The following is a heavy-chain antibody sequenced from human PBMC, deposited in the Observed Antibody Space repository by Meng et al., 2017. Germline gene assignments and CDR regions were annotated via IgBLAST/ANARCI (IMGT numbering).Heavy chain of an antibody. CDR3: AHALYYYDSSGYMRFWYFDL. Sequence: PTTIHALNCLFSRFSITTGGVCVGVIRQTPEKVLESLSLIYWNDDKRYSPSLKSRLTITKDTSKNQVVLTMTNMDPVDTATYYCAHALYYYDSSGYMRFWYFDLWGRGTLVTVSS. CDR2: IYWNDDK. V-gene: IGHV2-5*01. D-gene: IGHD3-22*01. CDR1: RFSITTGGVC. J-gene: IGHJ2*01.